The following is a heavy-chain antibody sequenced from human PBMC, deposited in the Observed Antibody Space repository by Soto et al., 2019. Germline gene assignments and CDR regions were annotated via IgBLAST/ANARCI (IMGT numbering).Heavy chain of an antibody. CDR1: GFSLSTSGVG. D-gene: IGHD4-17*01. J-gene: IGHJ4*02. V-gene: IGHV2-5*02. Sequence: QITLKESGPTLMKPTQTLTLTCTFSGFSLSTSGVGVGWIRQPPGKALEWLALIYWDDDKRYSPSLKSRLTITKDTSKNQVVLTMTNMDPVDTATYYCAHRRNYGDYVDYWGQGTLVTVSS. CDR2: IYWDDDK. CDR3: AHRRNYGDYVDY.